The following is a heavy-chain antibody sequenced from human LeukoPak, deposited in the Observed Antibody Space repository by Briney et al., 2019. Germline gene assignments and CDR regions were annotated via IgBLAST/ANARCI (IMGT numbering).Heavy chain of an antibody. J-gene: IGHJ4*02. D-gene: IGHD2-2*02. Sequence: SETLSLTCAVYGVSFSGYYWSWIRQPPGKGLEWIGEINHSGSTNYNPSLKSRVTISVDTSKNQFSLKLSSVTAADTAVYYCAREDSRVVPAAIRYRGDRNFDYWGQGTLVTVSS. V-gene: IGHV4-34*01. CDR3: AREDSRVVPAAIRYRGDRNFDY. CDR1: GVSFSGYY. CDR2: INHSGST.